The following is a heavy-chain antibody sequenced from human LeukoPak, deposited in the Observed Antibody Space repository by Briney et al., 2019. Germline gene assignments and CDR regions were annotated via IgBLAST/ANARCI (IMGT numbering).Heavy chain of an antibody. V-gene: IGHV1-24*01. CDR2: FDPEDGET. CDR3: ATRQRAADGFGILKLERSLNWFDP. Sequence: ASVKVSCKVSGYTLTELSMHWVRQAPGKGLEWMGGFDPEDGETIYAQKFQGRVTMTEDTSTDTAYMELSSLRSEDTAVYYCATRQRAADGFGILKLERSLNWFDPWGQGTLVTVSS. J-gene: IGHJ5*02. CDR1: GYTLTELS. D-gene: IGHD1-1*01.